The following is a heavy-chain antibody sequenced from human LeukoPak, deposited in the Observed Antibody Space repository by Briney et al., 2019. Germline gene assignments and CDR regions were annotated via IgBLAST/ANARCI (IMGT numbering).Heavy chain of an antibody. J-gene: IGHJ3*02. CDR1: GGSFRGYY. Sequence: SETLSLTCAVYGGSFRGYYWSWIRQPPGRGREWIGEINHRGSTNYNLSLKSRVTISIDTSKKQFSLKVTSVTAADTAVYYCAREMEVGQYGAFDIWGQGEMVTVSS. V-gene: IGHV4-34*01. CDR3: AREMEVGQYGAFDI. D-gene: IGHD1-26*01. CDR2: INHRGST.